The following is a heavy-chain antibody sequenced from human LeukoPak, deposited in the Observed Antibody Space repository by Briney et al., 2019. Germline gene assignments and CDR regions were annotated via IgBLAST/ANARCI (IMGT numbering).Heavy chain of an antibody. CDR3: ARWIAVRSGFDH. D-gene: IGHD6-6*01. Sequence: ASVKVSCKASGYTFSTHDINWVRQAPGQGLEWMGLMNPNLGNTAYAQKFQGRVTMTRNTSISTAYMELSSLRSEDTAVYYCARWIAVRSGFDHWGPGTQVTVSS. J-gene: IGHJ4*02. CDR1: GYTFSTHD. CDR2: MNPNLGNT. V-gene: IGHV1-8*01.